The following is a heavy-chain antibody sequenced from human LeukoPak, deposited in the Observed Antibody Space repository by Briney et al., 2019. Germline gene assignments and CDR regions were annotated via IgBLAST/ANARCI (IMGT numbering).Heavy chain of an antibody. CDR1: GDSISTYY. V-gene: IGHV4-59*01. J-gene: IGHJ5*01. CDR3: ARVVVAAGSNWFDS. CDR2: LYYTGST. Sequence: SETLSLTCTVSGDSISTYYWSWIRQPPGKGLEWIGWLYYTGSTNYNPSLKSRVTISVDTSKNQFSLKVSSVSAADTAVYYCARVVVAAGSNWFDSWGQGTLVTVSS. D-gene: IGHD2-15*01.